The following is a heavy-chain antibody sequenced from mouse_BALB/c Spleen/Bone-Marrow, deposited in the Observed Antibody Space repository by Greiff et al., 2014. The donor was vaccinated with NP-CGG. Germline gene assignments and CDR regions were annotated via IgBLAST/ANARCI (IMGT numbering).Heavy chain of an antibody. CDR2: INPSSGYT. Sequence: VKLMESGAELARPGASVKMSCKASGYTSTSYTMHWVKQRPGQGLEWIGYINPSSGYTNYNQKFKDKATLTADKSSSTAYMQLSSLTSEDSAVYYCALANWDIGGPFAYWGLGTLVTVSA. V-gene: IGHV1-4*01. CDR3: ALANWDIGGPFAY. CDR1: GYTSTSYT. J-gene: IGHJ3*01. D-gene: IGHD4-1*01.